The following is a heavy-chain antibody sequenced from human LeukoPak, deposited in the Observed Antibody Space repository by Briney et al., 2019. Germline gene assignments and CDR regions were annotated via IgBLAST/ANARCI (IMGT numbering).Heavy chain of an antibody. Sequence: SETLSLTCAVYGGSFTKHQWSWIRQPPGKGLEWIGAINDGGSTNYNPSLKSRVTISVDTSKNQFSLRLSSMTAADTAVYYCARATREWFGEFDRNFDYWGQGTLVTVSS. CDR2: INDGGST. D-gene: IGHD3-10*01. CDR3: ARATREWFGEFDRNFDY. V-gene: IGHV4-34*01. CDR1: GGSFTKHQ. J-gene: IGHJ4*02.